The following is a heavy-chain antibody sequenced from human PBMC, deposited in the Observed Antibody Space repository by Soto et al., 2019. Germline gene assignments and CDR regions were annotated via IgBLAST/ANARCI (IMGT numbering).Heavy chain of an antibody. CDR2: INHSGST. CDR1: GGSFTGYY. Sequence: QVLLQQWGAGLLKPSETLSLTCAVYGGSFTGYYWSWIRQPPGEGLEWIGEINHSGSTNYNPSLKGRLTISVDTSKSQFSLKLSSVTAADTAVYYCARGYYYLLTGYFPFDFWGQGTLVTVSS. CDR3: ARGYYYLLTGYFPFDF. V-gene: IGHV4-34*01. J-gene: IGHJ4*02. D-gene: IGHD3-9*01.